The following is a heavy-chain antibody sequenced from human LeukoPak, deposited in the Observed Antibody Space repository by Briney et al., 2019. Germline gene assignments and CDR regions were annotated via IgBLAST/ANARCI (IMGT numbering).Heavy chain of an antibody. CDR2: IYTSGST. V-gene: IGHV4-39*07. CDR3: ARAGYSYGYSLGDAFDY. J-gene: IGHJ4*02. CDR1: GGSISSSSYY. Sequence: SETLSLTCTVSGGSISSSSYYWGWIRQPPGKGLEWIGRIYTSGSTNYNPSLKSRVTMSVDTSKNQFSLKLSSVTAADTAVYYCARAGYSYGYSLGDAFDYWGQGTLVTVSS. D-gene: IGHD5-18*01.